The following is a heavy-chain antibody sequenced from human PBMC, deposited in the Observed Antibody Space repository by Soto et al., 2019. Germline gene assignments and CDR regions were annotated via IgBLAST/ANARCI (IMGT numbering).Heavy chain of an antibody. CDR1: GGSMSSYY. D-gene: IGHD3-3*01. J-gene: IGHJ5*02. V-gene: IGHV4-59*08. Sequence: SETLSLTCTVSGGSMSSYYWNWIRQRPGKGLEWIGYIYYSGITKYNPSLKSRVTISVDTSKNQFSLKLSSVTAADTAVYYCARQSTKSGYYMGSLDPWGQGTLVTVSS. CDR3: ARQSTKSGYYMGSLDP. CDR2: IYYSGIT.